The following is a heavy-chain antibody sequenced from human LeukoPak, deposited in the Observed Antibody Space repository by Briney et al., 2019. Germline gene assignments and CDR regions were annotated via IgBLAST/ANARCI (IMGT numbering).Heavy chain of an antibody. V-gene: IGHV3-9*01. Sequence: PPGGSLRLSCAASGFTFDDYAMHWVRQAPGKGLEWVSGISWNSGSIGYADSVKGRFTISRDNSKNTLYLQMNSLRAEDTAVYYCAKAAAPYLPIFGVVKGGYFDYWGQGTLVTVSS. D-gene: IGHD3-3*01. CDR2: ISWNSGSI. J-gene: IGHJ4*02. CDR1: GFTFDDYA. CDR3: AKAAAPYLPIFGVVKGGYFDY.